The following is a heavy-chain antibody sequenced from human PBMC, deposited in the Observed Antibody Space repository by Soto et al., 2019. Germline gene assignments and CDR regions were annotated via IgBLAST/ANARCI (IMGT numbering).Heavy chain of an antibody. CDR2: IVPVFGRP. CDR1: GGSFSNFG. V-gene: IGHV1-69*13. J-gene: IGHJ4*02. Sequence: SVKVSCKASGGSFSNFGISWVRQAPGQGLEWMGGIVPVFGRPNYAQRFRGRLTITADESTSTGHMELISLRSDDTAVYYCAREGSGYNFWGQGTQVTVSS. CDR3: AREGSGYNF. D-gene: IGHD5-12*01.